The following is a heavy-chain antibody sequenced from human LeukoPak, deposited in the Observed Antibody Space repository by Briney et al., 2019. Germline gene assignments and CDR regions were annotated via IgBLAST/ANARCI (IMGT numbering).Heavy chain of an antibody. V-gene: IGHV3-48*03. CDR3: ARAARDDFYYYYVMDV. D-gene: IGHD6-6*01. J-gene: IGHJ6*02. CDR1: GFTFSSYE. CDR2: ISSSGNSI. Sequence: GGSLRLSCAASGFTFSSYEVNWVRQAPGKGLEWVSYISSSGNSIYYADSVKGRFTISRDNAKNSLYLQMNSLRGEDTAVYYCARAARDDFYYYYVMDVWGQGTTVTVSS.